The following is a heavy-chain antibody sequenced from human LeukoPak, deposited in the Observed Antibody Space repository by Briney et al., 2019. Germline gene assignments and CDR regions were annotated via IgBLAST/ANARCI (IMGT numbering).Heavy chain of an antibody. CDR1: GYTFTGYY. J-gene: IGHJ4*02. V-gene: IGHV1-2*02. CDR3: ARVASAVYSDF. CDR2: INPDNGGT. Sequence: ASVKVPCKASGYTFTGYYIHWVRQAPGQGLEWMGWINPDNGGTNYAQNFQGRVTMTRDTSISTAYMELNRLRSDDTAVYYCARVASAVYSDFWGQGTLVTVSS.